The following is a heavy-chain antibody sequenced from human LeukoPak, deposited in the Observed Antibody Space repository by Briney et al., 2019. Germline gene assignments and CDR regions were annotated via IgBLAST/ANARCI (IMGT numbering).Heavy chain of an antibody. J-gene: IGHJ4*02. CDR1: GFTFSSYA. CDR2: ISGTGSST. CDR3: AKTVGALDY. D-gene: IGHD1-26*01. V-gene: IGHV3-23*01. Sequence: PGGSLRLSCAASGFTFSSYAMSWVRQAPGKGLEWVSAISGTGSSTYSADSVKGRFTISRDNSKNTVYLQMNSLRAEDTAVYYCAKTVGALDYWGQGTLVTVSS.